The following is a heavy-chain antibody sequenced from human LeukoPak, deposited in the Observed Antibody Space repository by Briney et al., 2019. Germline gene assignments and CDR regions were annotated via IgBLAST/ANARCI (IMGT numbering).Heavy chain of an antibody. CDR1: GYTFTSYG. J-gene: IGHJ4*02. CDR3: ARAVTIFGVVTTYYFGY. CDR2: ISAYNGNT. V-gene: IGHV1-18*01. Sequence: ASVKVSCKASGYTFTSYGISWVRQAPGQGLEWMGWISAYNGNTNYAQKLQGRVTMTTDTSTSTAYMELRSLRSDDTAVYYCARAVTIFGVVTTYYFGYWGQGTLVTVSS. D-gene: IGHD3-3*01.